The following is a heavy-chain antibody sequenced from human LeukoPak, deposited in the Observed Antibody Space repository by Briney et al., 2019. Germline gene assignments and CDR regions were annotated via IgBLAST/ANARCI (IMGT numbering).Heavy chain of an antibody. CDR3: AREVHGDPLDV. J-gene: IGHJ6*02. CDR1: GYTFTGYY. V-gene: IGHV1-2*04. CDR2: INPNSGGT. D-gene: IGHD4-17*01. Sequence: EASVKVSCKASGYTFTGYYMHWVRQAPGQGLEWMGWINPNSGGTNYAQKFQGWVTMTRDTSISTAYMELSRLRSDDTAAYYCAREVHGDPLDVWGQGTTVTVSS.